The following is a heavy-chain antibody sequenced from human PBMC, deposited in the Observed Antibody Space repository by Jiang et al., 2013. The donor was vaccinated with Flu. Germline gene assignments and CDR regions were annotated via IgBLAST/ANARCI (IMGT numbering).Heavy chain of an antibody. V-gene: IGHV3-30-3*01. Sequence: GVVQPGRSLRLSCAASGFTFSSYAMHWVRQAPGKGLEWVAVISYDGSNKYYADSVKGRFTISRDNSKNTLYLQMNSLRAEDTAVYYCARDPTSNYYYYGMDVWGQGTTVTVSS. CDR1: GFTFSSYA. J-gene: IGHJ6*02. CDR2: ISYDGSNK. D-gene: IGHD1-1*01. CDR3: ARDPTSNYYYYGMDV.